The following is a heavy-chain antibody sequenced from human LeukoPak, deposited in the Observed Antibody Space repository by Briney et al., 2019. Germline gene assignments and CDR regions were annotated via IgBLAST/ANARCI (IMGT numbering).Heavy chain of an antibody. Sequence: ASVKVSCKASGYTFTSYHMHWVRQAPGQGLEWMGLINPSGGTTSYAQKFQGRVTMTRDTSISTAYMELSRLRSDDTAVYYCARAAGTSPDYYYYYMDVWGKGTTVTVSS. J-gene: IGHJ6*03. CDR3: ARAAGTSPDYYYYYMDV. V-gene: IGHV1-46*01. D-gene: IGHD6-13*01. CDR1: GYTFTSYH. CDR2: INPSGGTT.